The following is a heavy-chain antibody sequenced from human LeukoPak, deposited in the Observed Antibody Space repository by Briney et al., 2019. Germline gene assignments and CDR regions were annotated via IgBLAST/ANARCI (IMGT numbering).Heavy chain of an antibody. CDR1: GLTFSNFK. CDR3: ARVEASGYDILTGYYPFDY. J-gene: IGHJ4*02. CDR2: ISDSGRTT. Sequence: GGSLRLSCVVSGLTFSNFKMNWVRQAPGKGLEWVSYISDSGRTTFYADSVKGRFTISRDNAKNSLYLQMNSLRAEDTAVYYCARVEASGYDILTGYYPFDYWGQGTLVTVSS. D-gene: IGHD3-9*01. V-gene: IGHV3-48*03.